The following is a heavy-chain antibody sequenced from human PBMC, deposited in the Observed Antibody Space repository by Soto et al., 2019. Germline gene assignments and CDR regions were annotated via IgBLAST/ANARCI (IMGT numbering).Heavy chain of an antibody. CDR1: GGTFSSYT. D-gene: IGHD5-12*01. V-gene: IGHV1-69*02. CDR3: ARVKVATISYFDY. J-gene: IGHJ4*02. Sequence: SVKVSCKASGGTFSSYTISWVRQAPGQGLEWMGRIIPILGIANYAQKFQGRVTITADKSTSTAYMELSSLRSEDTAVYYCARVKVATISYFDYWGQGTLVTVSS. CDR2: IIPILGIA.